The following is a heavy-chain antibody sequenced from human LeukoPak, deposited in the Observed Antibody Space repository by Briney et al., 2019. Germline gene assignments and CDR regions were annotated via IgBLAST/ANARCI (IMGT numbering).Heavy chain of an antibody. V-gene: IGHV1-46*01. CDR2: INPSGGST. D-gene: IGHD4-17*01. CDR1: GYTFTSYY. Sequence: ASVKVSCKATGYTFTSYYMHWVRQAPGQGLEWMGIINPSGGSTSYAQKFQGRVTMTRDTSTSTVYMELSSLRSEDTAVYYCATTYGDYYFDYWGQGTLVTVSS. CDR3: ATTYGDYYFDY. J-gene: IGHJ4*02.